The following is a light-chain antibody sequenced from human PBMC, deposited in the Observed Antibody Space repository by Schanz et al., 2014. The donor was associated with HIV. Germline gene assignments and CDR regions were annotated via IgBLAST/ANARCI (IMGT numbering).Light chain of an antibody. CDR1: ISDVGSYNL. J-gene: IGLJ2*01. Sequence: QSVLTQSASVSGSPGQSITISCTGTISDVGSYNLVSWYQQHPGKAPKLIIYEGSKRPLGVSNRFSGSKSGNTASLTISGLQAEDEADYYCSSYTSSSTLDVVFGGGTKLTVL. CDR3: SSYTSSSTLDVV. V-gene: IGLV2-14*02. CDR2: EGS.